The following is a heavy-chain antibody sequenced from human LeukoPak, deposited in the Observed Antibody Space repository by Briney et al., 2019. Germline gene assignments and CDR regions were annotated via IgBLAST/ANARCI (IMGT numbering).Heavy chain of an antibody. CDR1: GFTVSSNY. J-gene: IGHJ6*02. CDR2: LYSGGNT. CDR3: AKDPGSGVYYYYGMDV. D-gene: IGHD3-10*01. Sequence: GGSLRLSCAVSGFTVSSNYMSWVRQAPGKGLEWVSVLYSGGNTYYADSVKGRFTISRDNAKNSLYLQMNSLRAEDTALYYCAKDPGSGVYYYYGMDVWGQGTTVTVSS. V-gene: IGHV3-53*05.